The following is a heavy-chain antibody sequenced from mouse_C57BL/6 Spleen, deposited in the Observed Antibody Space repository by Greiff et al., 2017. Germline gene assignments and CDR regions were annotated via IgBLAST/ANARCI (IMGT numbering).Heavy chain of an antibody. Sequence: QVQLQQPGTELVKPGASVKLSCKASGYTFTSYWMHWVKQRPGQGLEWIGNINPSKGGTNYNEKFKSKATLTVDKPSSTAYMQLSSLTSEDSAVYYCARDYGSSYGYFDVWGTGTTVTVSS. D-gene: IGHD1-1*01. CDR2: INPSKGGT. CDR1: GYTFTSYW. CDR3: ARDYGSSYGYFDV. J-gene: IGHJ1*03. V-gene: IGHV1-53*01.